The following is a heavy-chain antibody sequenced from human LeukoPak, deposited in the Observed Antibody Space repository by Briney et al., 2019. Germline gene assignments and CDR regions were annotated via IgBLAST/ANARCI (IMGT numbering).Heavy chain of an antibody. CDR2: IYYTGIT. J-gene: IGHJ6*03. CDR3: ARDGDTAMAHYYYYMDV. CDR1: GASITSSNYY. V-gene: IGHV4-39*07. D-gene: IGHD5-18*01. Sequence: SETLSLTCTVSGASITSSNYYWLWLRQPPGKGLEWIGSIYYTGITYYSLSLKSRVTISVDTSKYQCSLRLSSVTAADTAVYYCARDGDTAMAHYYYYMDVWGKGTTVTVSS.